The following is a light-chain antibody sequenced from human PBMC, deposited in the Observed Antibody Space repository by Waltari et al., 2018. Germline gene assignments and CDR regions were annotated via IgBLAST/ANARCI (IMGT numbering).Light chain of an antibody. CDR1: QSVSSSY. CDR2: GSP. J-gene: IGKJ1*01. V-gene: IGKV3-20*01. Sequence: EIGLTQSPGTLSLSPGERATLSCRDSQSVSSSYLAWYQQKPGQAPRLLIYGSPSRATVIPDRFSGSGSGTDFTLTISRLEPEDFAVYYCQQYGSSRTFGQGTKVEIK. CDR3: QQYGSSRT.